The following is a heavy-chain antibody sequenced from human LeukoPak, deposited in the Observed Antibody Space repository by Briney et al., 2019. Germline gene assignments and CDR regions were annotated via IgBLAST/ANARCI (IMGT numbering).Heavy chain of an antibody. CDR1: GFTFSSYG. CDR3: AKLPGIAVAGKGY. J-gene: IGHJ4*02. Sequence: GGSLRLSCAASGFTFSSYGMHWVRQAPGKGLEWVAFIRYDGSNKYYADSVKGRFTIPRDNSKNTLYLQMNSLRAEDTAVYYCAKLPGIAVAGKGYWGQGTLVTVSS. V-gene: IGHV3-30*02. D-gene: IGHD6-19*01. CDR2: IRYDGSNK.